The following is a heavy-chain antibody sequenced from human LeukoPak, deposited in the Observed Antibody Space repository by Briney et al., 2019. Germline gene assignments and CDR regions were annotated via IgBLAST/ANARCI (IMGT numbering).Heavy chain of an antibody. Sequence: ASVKVSCKASGGTFSSYAISWVRQAPGQGLEWMGGIIPIFGTANYAQKFQGRVTITADKSTGTDYLELSSLRSEDTAVYYCARDNSVRDEAWWFNPWGQGTLVTVSS. D-gene: IGHD5-24*01. V-gene: IGHV1-69*06. CDR3: ARDNSVRDEAWWFNP. J-gene: IGHJ5*02. CDR2: IIPIFGTA. CDR1: GGTFSSYA.